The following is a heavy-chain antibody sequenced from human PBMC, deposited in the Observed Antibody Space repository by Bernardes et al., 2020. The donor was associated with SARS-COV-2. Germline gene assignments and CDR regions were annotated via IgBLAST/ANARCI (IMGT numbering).Heavy chain of an antibody. V-gene: IGHV1-24*01. Sequence: ASVKVSCKVSGYTLTELSMHWVRQAPGKGLEWMGGFDPEDGETIYAQEFQGRVTMTGDTFTYTSYMELSSLRSEDTAVYYCTTSLSLIVVVYAFDIWGQGTMVTVSS. CDR2: FDPEDGET. D-gene: IGHD3-22*01. CDR1: GYTLTELS. CDR3: TTSLSLIVVVYAFDI. J-gene: IGHJ3*02.